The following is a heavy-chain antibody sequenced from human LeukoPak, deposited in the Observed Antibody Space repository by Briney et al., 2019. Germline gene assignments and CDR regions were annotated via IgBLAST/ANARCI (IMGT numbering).Heavy chain of an antibody. CDR2: ISSSGSTI. CDR1: GFTFSSYE. D-gene: IGHD2-21*02. V-gene: IGHV3-48*03. CDR3: ATLPVHIVVVTAIKVAFGI. Sequence: GGSLRLSCAASGFTFSSYEMNWVRQAPGKGLEWVSYISSSGSTIYYADSVKGRFTISRDNAKNSLYLQMNSLRAEDTAVYYCATLPVHIVVVTAIKVAFGIWGQGTMVAVSS. J-gene: IGHJ3*02.